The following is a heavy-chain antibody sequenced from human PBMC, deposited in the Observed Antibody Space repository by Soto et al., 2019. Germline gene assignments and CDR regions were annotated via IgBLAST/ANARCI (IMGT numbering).Heavy chain of an antibody. J-gene: IGHJ6*02. CDR3: ARGHGEIIGAMDV. V-gene: IGHV1-18*01. Sequence: ASVKVSCKSSGYRFETYAMSWVRQAPGQGLEWMGWISAYNIDTFYAEKFQDRVSMTTYTSTGTAYMELRSLRSDDTAVYYCARGHGEIIGAMDVWGQGSTVTVSS. D-gene: IGHD3-3*01. CDR1: GYRFETYA. CDR2: ISAYNIDT.